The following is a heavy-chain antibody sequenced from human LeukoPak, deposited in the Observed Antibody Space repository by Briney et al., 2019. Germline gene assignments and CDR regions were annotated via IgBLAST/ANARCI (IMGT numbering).Heavy chain of an antibody. CDR2: ISSSGTYI. Sequence: GGSLRLSCEASGFTFSDYTMTWVRQAPGKGLEWVSSISSSGTYIYYADSVKGRFTISRDNAKSTVYLQMNSLRAEDTAVYYCAKFHGPHQYFFDYWGQGTLVTVSS. CDR3: AKFHGPHQYFFDY. D-gene: IGHD2-21*01. J-gene: IGHJ4*02. V-gene: IGHV3-21*01. CDR1: GFTFSDYT.